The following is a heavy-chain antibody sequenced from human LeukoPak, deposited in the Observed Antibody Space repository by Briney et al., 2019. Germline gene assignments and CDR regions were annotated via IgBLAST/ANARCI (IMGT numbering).Heavy chain of an antibody. CDR1: GYSFTNYW. J-gene: IGHJ4*02. V-gene: IGHV5-51*01. CDR2: IYPGDSDT. D-gene: IGHD6-13*01. Sequence: GESLKISCKASGYSFTNYWVGWVRQMPGKGLEWMGIIYPGDSDTRYSPSFQGQVTISADKSISTAYLQWSSLKASDAAMYYCARRPYSSTWYYFDYWGQGTLVTVSS. CDR3: ARRPYSSTWYYFDY.